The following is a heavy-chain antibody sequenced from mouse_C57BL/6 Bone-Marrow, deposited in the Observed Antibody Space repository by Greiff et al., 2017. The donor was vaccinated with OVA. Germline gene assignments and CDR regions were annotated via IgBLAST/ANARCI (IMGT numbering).Heavy chain of an antibody. D-gene: IGHD2-2*01. J-gene: IGHJ2*01. V-gene: IGHV14-4*01. Sequence: VQLQQSGAELVRPGASVKLSCTASGFNIKDDYMHWVKQRPEQGLEWIGWIDPENGDTEYASKFQGKATITADTSSNTAYLQLSSLTSEDTAVYYCTTSYGYYLDYWGQGTTLTVSS. CDR2: IDPENGDT. CDR3: TTSYGYYLDY. CDR1: GFNIKDDY.